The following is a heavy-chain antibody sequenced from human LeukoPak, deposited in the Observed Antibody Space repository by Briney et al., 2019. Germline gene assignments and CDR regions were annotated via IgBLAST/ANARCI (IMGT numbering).Heavy chain of an antibody. CDR3: ARDRSYGYVGLFDY. Sequence: TSVKVSCKASGFTFTSSAVQWVRQARGQRREWIGWIVVGSGNTNYAQKFQERVTITRDMSTSTAYMELSSLRSEDTAVYYCARDRSYGYVGLFDYWGQGTLVTVSS. D-gene: IGHD5-18*01. CDR2: IVVGSGNT. CDR1: GFTFTSSA. J-gene: IGHJ4*02. V-gene: IGHV1-58*01.